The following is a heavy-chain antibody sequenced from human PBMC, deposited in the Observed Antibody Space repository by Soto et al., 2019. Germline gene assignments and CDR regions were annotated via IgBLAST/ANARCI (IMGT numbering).Heavy chain of an antibody. D-gene: IGHD1-26*01. CDR3: ARAKGGSYFEYYFDY. CDR1: GGTFSSYT. J-gene: IGHJ4*02. Sequence: QVQLVQSGAEVKKPGSSVKVSCKASGGTFSSYTISWVRQAPGQGLEWMGRIIPILGIANYAQKFQGRVTITADKSTSTAYMERSSLRSEDTAVYYCARAKGGSYFEYYFDYWGQGTLVTVSS. CDR2: IIPILGIA. V-gene: IGHV1-69*02.